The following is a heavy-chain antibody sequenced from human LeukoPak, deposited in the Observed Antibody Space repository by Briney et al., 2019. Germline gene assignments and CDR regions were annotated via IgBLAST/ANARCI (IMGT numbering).Heavy chain of an antibody. CDR2: IYPGDSDT. V-gene: IGHV5-51*01. Sequence: GESLKISCKGSGYSFTGYWIGWVRQMPGKGLEWMGIIYPGDSDTRYSPSFQGQVTISADKSINTAYLQWSSLKASDTAMYYCARRQGCSSTSCPPDYWGQGTLVTVSP. J-gene: IGHJ4*02. D-gene: IGHD2-2*01. CDR1: GYSFTGYW. CDR3: ARRQGCSSTSCPPDY.